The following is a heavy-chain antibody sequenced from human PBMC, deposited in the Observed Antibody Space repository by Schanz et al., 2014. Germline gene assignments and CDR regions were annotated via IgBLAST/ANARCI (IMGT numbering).Heavy chain of an antibody. CDR3: ARENLNWEAFDI. CDR2: ISSGGTTI. CDR1: GFSFSSYS. Sequence: EVQLLESGGGLVQPGESLRLSCAVSGFSFSSYSMSWVRQAPGKGLEWIAYISSGGTTIYYADSVKGRFTISRDNAKNSVFLQMNSLRGEDTAVYYCARENLNWEAFDIWGQGTVVTVSS. J-gene: IGHJ3*02. D-gene: IGHD7-27*01. V-gene: IGHV3-48*04.